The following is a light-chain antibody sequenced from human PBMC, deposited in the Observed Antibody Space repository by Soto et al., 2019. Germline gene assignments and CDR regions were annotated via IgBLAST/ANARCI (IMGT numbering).Light chain of an antibody. Sequence: DIQMTQSPSTLSASVGDSVTITCRASQSINSLVAWYQQHPWKAPKLLIHDASTLENGVPSRFSGSGSGTGFTLTITSLQPDDFATYYCLQYDHYSTFGQGTKLEI. V-gene: IGKV1-5*01. CDR1: QSINSL. CDR2: DAS. J-gene: IGKJ2*01. CDR3: LQYDHYST.